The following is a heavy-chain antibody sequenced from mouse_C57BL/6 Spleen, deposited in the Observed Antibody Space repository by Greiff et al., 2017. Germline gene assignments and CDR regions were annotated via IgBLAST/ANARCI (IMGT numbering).Heavy chain of an antibody. CDR1: GYTFTSYG. D-gene: IGHD1-1*01. J-gene: IGHJ1*03. Sequence: QVQLKQSGAELARPGASVKLSCKASGYTFTSYGISWVKQRTGQGLEWIGEIYPRSGNTYYNEKFKGKATLTADKSSSTAYMELRSLTSEDSAVYYCARSGYYYGSSYVDWYFDVWGTGTTVTVSS. CDR3: ARSGYYYGSSYVDWYFDV. V-gene: IGHV1-81*01. CDR2: IYPRSGNT.